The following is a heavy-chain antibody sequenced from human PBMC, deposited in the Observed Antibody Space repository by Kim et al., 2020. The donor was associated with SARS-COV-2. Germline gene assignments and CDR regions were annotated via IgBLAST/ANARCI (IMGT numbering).Heavy chain of an antibody. CDR1: GDSISSFY. CDR3: ARGREVATIGPDYKRYYYYYAEV. Sequence: ETLSLTCVVSGDSISSFYWTWIRQPPGQGLEWIGYIHDSGNTKYNPFLKSRATILEDRSMNQFSLELTSVTAADTAIYYCARGREVATIGPDYKRYYYYYAEVWGQGTTVTVSS. CDR2: IHDSGNT. V-gene: IGHV4-59*01. J-gene: IGHJ6*03. D-gene: IGHD5-12*01.